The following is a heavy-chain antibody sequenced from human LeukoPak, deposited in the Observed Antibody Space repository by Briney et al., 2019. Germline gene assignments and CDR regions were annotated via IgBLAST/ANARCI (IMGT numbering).Heavy chain of an antibody. CDR3: ARHPLNLYFDY. Sequence: PSETLSLTCAVSGYAISSGYYWGWIRQPPGKGLEWIGSIYHSGSTYYNPSLKSRATISVDTSKNQFSLKLSALTAADTPVYYCARHPLNLYFDYWGQGTLVTVSS. CDR1: GYAISSGYY. J-gene: IGHJ4*02. V-gene: IGHV4-38-2*01. CDR2: IYHSGST.